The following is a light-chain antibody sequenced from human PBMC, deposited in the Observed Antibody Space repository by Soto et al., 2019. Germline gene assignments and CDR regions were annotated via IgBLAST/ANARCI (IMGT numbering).Light chain of an antibody. V-gene: IGKV1-5*03. CDR2: KAS. CDR3: QQYDRSPYT. J-gene: IGKJ2*01. Sequence: DIQMTQSPSTLSVSVGDTVTITCRASQSISNWLAWYQQKPGQAPTRLIHKASTLDSGDRSRFSGGGSATEFTLTISSLQTDDFATYYCQQYDRSPYTFGQGTKLEIK. CDR1: QSISNW.